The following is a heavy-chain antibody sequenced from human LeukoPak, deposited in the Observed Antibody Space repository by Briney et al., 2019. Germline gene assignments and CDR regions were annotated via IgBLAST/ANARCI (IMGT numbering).Heavy chain of an antibody. J-gene: IGHJ1*01. D-gene: IGHD2-8*02. CDR1: GGSISSYY. CDR2: IYYSGST. CDR3: ATALVVHGYFQH. V-gene: IGHV4-59*08. Sequence: SETLSLTCTVSGGSISSYYWSWIRQPPGKGLEWIGYIYYSGSTNYNPSLKSRVTISVDTSKNQFSLKLGSVTAADTAVYYCATALVVHGYFQHWGQGTLVTVSS.